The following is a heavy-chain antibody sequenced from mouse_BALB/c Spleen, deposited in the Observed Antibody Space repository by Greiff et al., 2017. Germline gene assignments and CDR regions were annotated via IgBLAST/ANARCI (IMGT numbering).Heavy chain of an antibody. CDR1: GFTFSNYW. CDR3: TTLYYYGSSDY. V-gene: IGHV6-6*02. CDR2: IRLKSNNYAT. D-gene: IGHD1-1*01. J-gene: IGHJ2*01. Sequence: EVKVEESGGGLVQPGGSMKLSCVASGFTFSNYWMNWVRQSPEKGLEWVAEIRLKSNNYATHYAESVKGRFTISRDDSKSSVYLQMNNLRAEDTGIYYCTTLYYYGSSDYWGQGTTLTVSS.